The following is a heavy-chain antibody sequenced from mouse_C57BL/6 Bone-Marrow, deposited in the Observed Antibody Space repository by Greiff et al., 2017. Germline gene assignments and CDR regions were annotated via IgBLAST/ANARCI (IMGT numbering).Heavy chain of an antibody. CDR1: GYTFTSYT. V-gene: IGHV1-4*01. CDR2: INPSSGYT. D-gene: IGHD1-1*01. Sequence: VHLVESGAELARPGASVKMSCKASGYTFTSYTMHWVKQRPGQGLEWIGYINPSSGYTKYNQKFKDKATLTADKSSSTAYMQLSSLTSEDSAVYYCARPSYYYGSSPYYFDYWGQGTTLTVSS. J-gene: IGHJ2*01. CDR3: ARPSYYYGSSPYYFDY.